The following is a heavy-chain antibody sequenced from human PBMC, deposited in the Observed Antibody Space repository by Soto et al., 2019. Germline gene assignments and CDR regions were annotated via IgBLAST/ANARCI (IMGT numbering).Heavy chain of an antibody. CDR1: GGSISGYY. D-gene: IGHD2-21*02. V-gene: IGHV4-59*01. Sequence: SETLSLTCTVSGGSISGYYWSWIRQPPGKGLEWIGYMYNTGSTVYNPSFKSRVTISVDTSKNQFSLKLNSVTAADTAVYYCTRDLWGYCGTDCYPLDVWGQGTTVTVSS. CDR2: MYNTGST. J-gene: IGHJ6*02. CDR3: TRDLWGYCGTDCYPLDV.